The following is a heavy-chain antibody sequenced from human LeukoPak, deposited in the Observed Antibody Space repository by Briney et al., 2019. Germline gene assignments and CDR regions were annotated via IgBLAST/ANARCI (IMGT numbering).Heavy chain of an antibody. CDR1: GFTFSSYG. J-gene: IGHJ4*02. V-gene: IGHV3-33*08. CDR2: IWYDGSNY. Sequence: GGSLRLSCAASGFTFSSYGMHWVRQAPGKGLEWVAIIWYDGSNYSYADSVKGRFTISRDNSKNTLYLQMNSLRAEDTAVYYCARDTSRGGYNLDCWGQGTLVTVSS. D-gene: IGHD5-24*01. CDR3: ARDTSRGGYNLDC.